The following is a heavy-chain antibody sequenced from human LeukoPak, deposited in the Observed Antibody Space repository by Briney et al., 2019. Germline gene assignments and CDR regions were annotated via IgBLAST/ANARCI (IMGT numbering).Heavy chain of an antibody. V-gene: IGHV4-59*08. J-gene: IGHJ3*02. Sequence: SETLSLTCTVSGGSISSYYWNWIRQPPGKGLEWIGYIYSSGSTNFNPSLNSRVTMSVDTSKNQSSLKLSSVTAADTAVYYCARSYWYSGTYYAFDIWGQGTMVTVSS. CDR1: GGSISSYY. D-gene: IGHD1-26*01. CDR2: IYSSGST. CDR3: ARSYWYSGTYYAFDI.